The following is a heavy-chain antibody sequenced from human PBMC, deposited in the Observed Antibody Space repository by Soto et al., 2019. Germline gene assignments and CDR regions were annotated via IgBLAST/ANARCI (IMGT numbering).Heavy chain of an antibody. D-gene: IGHD6-6*01. V-gene: IGHV4-38-2*02. CDR1: GYSISSGYY. J-gene: IGHJ5*02. CDR2: IYHSGST. CDR3: ARDQGPPYSSSSLVSWFDP. Sequence: TSETLSLTCAVSGYSISSGYYWGWIRQPPGKGLEWIGSIYHSGSTYYNPSLKSRVTISVDTSKNQFSLKLSSVTAADTAVYYCARDQGPPYSSSSLVSWFDPWGQGTLVTVSS.